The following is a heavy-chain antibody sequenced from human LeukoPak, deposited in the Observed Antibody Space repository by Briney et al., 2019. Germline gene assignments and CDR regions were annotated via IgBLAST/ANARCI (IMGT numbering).Heavy chain of an antibody. D-gene: IGHD2/OR15-2a*01. CDR2: ISGTGDVS. Sequence: PGESLRLSCAASGFTFSDYSMRWVRQAPGKGLEWVSSISGTGDVSKYADSVKGRFTISRDNSKNTLYLQVNSLRAEETAVYYCAKAFVPYYYGMDVWGQGTTVTVS. J-gene: IGHJ6*02. V-gene: IGHV3-23*01. CDR1: GFTFSDYS. CDR3: AKAFVPYYYGMDV.